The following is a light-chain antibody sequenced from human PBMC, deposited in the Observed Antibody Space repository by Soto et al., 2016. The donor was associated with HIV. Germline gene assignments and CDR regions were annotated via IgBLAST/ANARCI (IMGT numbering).Light chain of an antibody. V-gene: IGKV1-NL1*01. CDR1: HDIKSS. J-gene: IGKJ1*01. Sequence: DIRMTQSPSSLSASVGDRVTITCRASHDIKSSLAWYQQTSGKAPKLLLYAASRLESGVPSRFSGSGSGTDFTLTITSLQPTDFGNFYCQQYYVNPWTFGQGTKVEIK. CDR3: QQYYVNPWT. CDR2: AAS.